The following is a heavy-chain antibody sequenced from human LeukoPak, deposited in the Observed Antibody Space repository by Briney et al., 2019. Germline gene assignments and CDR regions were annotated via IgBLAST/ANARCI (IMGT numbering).Heavy chain of an antibody. CDR3: ARDSSGYYGGYYFDY. D-gene: IGHD3-22*01. Sequence: GGSLRLSCAATGFTFSDYYMSWIRQAPGKGLEWVSCISNSVSTVFYADSVKGRFTISRDNAKNSLYLQMNSLRAEDTAVYYCARDSSGYYGGYYFDYWGQGTLVTVSS. V-gene: IGHV3-11*01. CDR1: GFTFSDYY. J-gene: IGHJ4*02. CDR2: ISNSVSTV.